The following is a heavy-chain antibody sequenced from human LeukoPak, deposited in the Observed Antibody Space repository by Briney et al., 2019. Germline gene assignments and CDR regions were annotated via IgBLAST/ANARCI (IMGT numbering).Heavy chain of an antibody. D-gene: IGHD3-22*01. CDR2: IRYDGSNK. J-gene: IGHJ4*02. V-gene: IGHV3-30*02. CDR1: GFTFSSYG. CDR3: ARIITMIVVAGGY. Sequence: GGSLRLSCAASGFTFSSYGMHWVRQAPGKGLEWVAFIRYDGSNKYYADSVKGRFTISRVNSKNTLYLQMNSLRAEDTAVYYCARIITMIVVAGGYWGQGTLVTVSS.